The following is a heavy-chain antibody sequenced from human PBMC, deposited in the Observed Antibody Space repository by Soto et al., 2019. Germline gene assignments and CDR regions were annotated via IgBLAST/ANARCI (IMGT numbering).Heavy chain of an antibody. V-gene: IGHV3-11*06. CDR3: ARGFNGWYFDY. CDR1: GFTFSDYY. J-gene: IGHJ4*02. CDR2: ISSSSSYT. Sequence: PGGSLRLSCAASGFTFSDYYMSWIRQAPGKGLEWVSYISSSSSYTNYADSVKGRFTISRDNAKNSLYLQMNSLRAEDTAVYYCARGFNGWYFDYWGQGTLVTVSS. D-gene: IGHD6-19*01.